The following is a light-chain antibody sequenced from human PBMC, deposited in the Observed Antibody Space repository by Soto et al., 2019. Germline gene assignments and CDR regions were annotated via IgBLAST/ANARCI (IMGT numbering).Light chain of an antibody. J-gene: IGKJ1*01. CDR2: DAS. Sequence: DIRMTQSPSTLSASVGDRVTITCRASQSISNWLAWYQQKPGKAPKLLIYDASSLEVRVPSRFSGSGSGTEFTLTISSLQSDDFATYYCQQYNTYPRTFGQGTKVEIK. CDR3: QQYNTYPRT. CDR1: QSISNW. V-gene: IGKV1-5*01.